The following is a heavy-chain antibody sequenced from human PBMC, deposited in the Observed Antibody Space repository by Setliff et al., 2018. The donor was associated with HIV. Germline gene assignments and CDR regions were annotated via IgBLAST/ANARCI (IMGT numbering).Heavy chain of an antibody. D-gene: IGHD3-22*01. J-gene: IGHJ3*02. V-gene: IGHV5-51*01. CDR1: GYSFANYW. CDR3: ARRYGFDSSGLENDAFDI. Sequence: GESLKISCQASGYSFANYWVGWVRQMPGKGLEWMGLIYPGDSETRYNPSFQGQVSISADKSINTAYLQWSSLKASDTAMYYCARRYGFDSSGLENDAFDIWGQGTLVTVSS. CDR2: IYPGDSET.